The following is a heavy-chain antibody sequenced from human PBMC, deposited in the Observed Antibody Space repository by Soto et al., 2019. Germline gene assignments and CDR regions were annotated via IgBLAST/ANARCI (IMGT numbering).Heavy chain of an antibody. CDR1: GYTFTSYD. V-gene: IGHV1-8*01. Sequence: QVQLVQSGAEVKKPGASVKVSCKASGYTFTSYDINWVRQATGQGLEWMGWMNPNSGNTGYAQKCPGRVTMTRNTSISTAYIELSILRSEDAAVYYCAITPRRITMIVVPYGMDFWGQGTTVTVSS. J-gene: IGHJ6*02. D-gene: IGHD3-22*01. CDR3: AITPRRITMIVVPYGMDF. CDR2: MNPNSGNT.